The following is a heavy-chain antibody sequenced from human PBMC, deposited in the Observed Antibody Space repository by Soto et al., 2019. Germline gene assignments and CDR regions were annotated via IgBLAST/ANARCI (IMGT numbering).Heavy chain of an antibody. V-gene: IGHV5-51*01. J-gene: IGHJ6*02. CDR3: ARNKIEGYYYGMDV. CDR2: IYPGDSDT. CDR1: GYTFTNYW. Sequence: HGESLKISCKGSGYTFTNYWIGWVRQMPGKGLEWMGMIYPGDSDTRYSPSFQGQVTISADKSIGTAYLQWSSLKASDTAIYYCARNKIEGYYYGMDVWGQGTTVTVSS.